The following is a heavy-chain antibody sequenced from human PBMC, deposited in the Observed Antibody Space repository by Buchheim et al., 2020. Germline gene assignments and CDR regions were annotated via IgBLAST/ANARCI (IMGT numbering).Heavy chain of an antibody. CDR3: ARVAENYYDSSGYYPLYYFDY. J-gene: IGHJ4*02. CDR2: IKQDGSEK. D-gene: IGHD3-22*01. CDR1: GFTFSSYW. Sequence: EVQLVESGGGLVQPGGSLRLSCAASGFTFSSYWMSWVRQAPGKGLEWVANIKQDGSEKYYVDSVKGRFTISRDNDKNSLYLQMNSLRAEDTAVYYCARVAENYYDSSGYYPLYYFDYWGQGTL. V-gene: IGHV3-7*01.